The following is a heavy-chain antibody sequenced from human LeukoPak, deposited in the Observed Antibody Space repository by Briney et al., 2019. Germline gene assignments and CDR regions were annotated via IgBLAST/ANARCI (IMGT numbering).Heavy chain of an antibody. Sequence: GGSLRLSCAASGFTFSSYAMSWVRQAPGKGLEWVSTVSDSGDNTYYADSVKGRFTISRDNAKNTLYLQMNSLRAEDTAVYYCARDTDTVATILDYWGQGTLVTVSS. CDR1: GFTFSSYA. CDR3: ARDTDTVATILDY. V-gene: IGHV3-23*01. D-gene: IGHD5-12*01. J-gene: IGHJ4*02. CDR2: VSDSGDNT.